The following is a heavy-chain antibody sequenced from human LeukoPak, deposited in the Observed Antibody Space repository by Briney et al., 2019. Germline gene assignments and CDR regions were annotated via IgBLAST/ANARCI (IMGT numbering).Heavy chain of an antibody. V-gene: IGHV1-18*01. J-gene: IGHJ6*03. CDR2: ISAYNGNT. Sequence: PGASVKVSCKASGYTFTSYGISWVRQAPGQGLEWMGWISAYNGNTNYAQKLQGRVTMTTDTSTSTAYMELRSLRSEDTAVYYCAVGVEVRPLHPIYYMDVWGKGTTVTISS. D-gene: IGHD2-15*01. CDR3: AVGVEVRPLHPIYYMDV. CDR1: GYTFTSYG.